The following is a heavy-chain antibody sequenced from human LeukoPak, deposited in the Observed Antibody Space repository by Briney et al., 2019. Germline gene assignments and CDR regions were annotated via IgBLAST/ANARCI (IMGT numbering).Heavy chain of an antibody. V-gene: IGHV4-31*02. J-gene: IGHJ4*02. D-gene: IGHD3-22*01. CDR3: ARSYDSSGNDY. CDR2: IYYSGST. Sequence: XXXRQHPXXXXXWIGYIYYSGSTYYNPSLKSRVTISVDTSKNQFSLKLSSVTAADTAVYYCARSYDSSGNDYWGQGTLVTVSS.